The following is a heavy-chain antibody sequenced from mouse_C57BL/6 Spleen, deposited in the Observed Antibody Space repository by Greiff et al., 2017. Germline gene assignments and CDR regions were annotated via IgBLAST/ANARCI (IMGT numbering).Heavy chain of an antibody. CDR3: ARGDWDVGFAY. D-gene: IGHD4-1*01. V-gene: IGHV5-17*01. J-gene: IGHJ3*01. CDR1: GFTFSDYG. CDR2: ISSGSSTI. Sequence: EVQVVESGGGLVKPGGSLKLSCAASGFTFSDYGMHWVRQAPEKGLEWVAYISSGSSTIYYADTVKGRFTISGDNAKNTLFLQMTSLRSEDTAMYYCARGDWDVGFAYWGQGTLVTVSA.